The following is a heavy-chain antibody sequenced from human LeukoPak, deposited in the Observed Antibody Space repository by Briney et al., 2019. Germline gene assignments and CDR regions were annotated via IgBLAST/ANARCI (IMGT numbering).Heavy chain of an antibody. CDR1: GYTFTGYY. D-gene: IGHD2-15*01. Sequence: ASVKVSCKASGYTFTGYYMHWVRLAPGQGLEWMGWINPNSGGTNYAQKFQGRVTMTRDTSISTAYMGLSRLRSDDTAVYYCARASSGYCSGGSCYSDYWGQGTLVTVSS. CDR3: ARASSGYCSGGSCYSDY. V-gene: IGHV1-2*02. J-gene: IGHJ4*02. CDR2: INPNSGGT.